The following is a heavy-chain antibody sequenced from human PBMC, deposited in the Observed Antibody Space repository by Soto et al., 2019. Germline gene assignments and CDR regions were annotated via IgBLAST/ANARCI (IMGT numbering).Heavy chain of an antibody. CDR2: IGTAGDT. CDR3: ARARAYCISTSCYRYMDV. D-gene: IGHD2-2*01. V-gene: IGHV3-13*01. CDR1: GFTFSSYD. J-gene: IGHJ6*03. Sequence: EVQLVESEGGLVQPGGSLRLSCAASGFTFSSYDMHWVRQATGKGLEWVSAIGTAGDTYYPGSVKGRFTISRENAKSSLYLQMNSLRAGDTAVYYCARARAYCISTSCYRYMDVWGKGTTVTVSS.